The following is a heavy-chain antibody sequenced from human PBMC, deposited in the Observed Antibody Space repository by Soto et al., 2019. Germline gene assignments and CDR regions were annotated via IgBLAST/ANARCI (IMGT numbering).Heavy chain of an antibody. CDR1: GFTFSTYV. V-gene: IGHV3-30*18. CDR2: ISSDGNNK. D-gene: IGHD6-13*01. J-gene: IGHJ4*02. Sequence: GSLRLSCAASGFTFSTYVMHWVRQAPGKGLEWVAHISSDGNNKYYADSVKGRFTISRDNSKNTLYLQMNSLRAEDTAVYYCAKEVAYSSSWDTIDYWGQGTPVTVSS. CDR3: AKEVAYSSSWDTIDY.